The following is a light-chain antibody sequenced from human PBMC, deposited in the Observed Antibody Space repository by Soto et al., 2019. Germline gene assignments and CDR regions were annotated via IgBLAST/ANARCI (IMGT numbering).Light chain of an antibody. Sequence: DIQLTQSPSSLSASVGDRVTITCRASQPISSHLNWFQQKPGKAPRLLIYAGSRLLGGVPLRFSASESGTDSTLTIGSLQPEDFATYFCQKSYTIPWTFGLGTRVEIK. CDR3: QKSYTIPWT. V-gene: IGKV1-39*01. J-gene: IGKJ1*01. CDR1: QPISSH. CDR2: AGS.